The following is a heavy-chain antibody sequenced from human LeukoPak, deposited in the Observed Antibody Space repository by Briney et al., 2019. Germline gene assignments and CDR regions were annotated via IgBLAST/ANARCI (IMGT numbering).Heavy chain of an antibody. CDR2: IRYNGNNQ. D-gene: IGHD2-2*01. J-gene: IGHJ4*02. CDR3: ARDLPAAIFDY. V-gene: IGHV3-30*02. Sequence: GGSLRLSCAASGFTFNNYGMHWVRQAPGKGLEWVAFIRYNGNNQYYADSVKGRFTISRDNAKNTLYLQMNSLRAEDTAVYYCARDLPAAIFDYWGQGTLVTVSS. CDR1: GFTFNNYG.